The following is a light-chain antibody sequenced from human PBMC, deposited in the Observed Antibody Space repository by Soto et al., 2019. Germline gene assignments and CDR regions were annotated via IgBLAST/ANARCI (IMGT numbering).Light chain of an antibody. CDR2: DVT. J-gene: IGLJ1*01. Sequence: CVLTKPASVYGVPGQSITISYTGTSSDDSSNNYVSWYQHHPGKAPKLIIYDVTNRPSGVSNPFSGSKSGNTASLSISGLQPEDEADYDCGSYTTSNTRQIVFGTGTKVTV. CDR3: GSYTTSNTRQIV. V-gene: IGLV2-14*03. CDR1: SSDDSSNNY.